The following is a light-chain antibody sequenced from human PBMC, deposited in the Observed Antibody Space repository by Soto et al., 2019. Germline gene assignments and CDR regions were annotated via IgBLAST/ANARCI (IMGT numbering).Light chain of an antibody. CDR3: QQYGSSPQT. Sequence: EIVLTQSPGTLSLSPGERATLSCRASQSVSSSYLAWYQQKPGQAPRLLIYGASSRATGIPARFSGSGSGTDFTLTISRLEPEDFAVYYCQQYGSSPQTFGQGTLLEIK. CDR1: QSVSSSY. J-gene: IGKJ5*01. V-gene: IGKV3-20*01. CDR2: GAS.